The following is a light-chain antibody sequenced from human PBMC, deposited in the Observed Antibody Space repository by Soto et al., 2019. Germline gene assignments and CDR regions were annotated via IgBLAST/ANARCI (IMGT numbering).Light chain of an antibody. V-gene: IGLV3-21*02. CDR3: QVWDNTNDHPVYV. J-gene: IGLJ1*01. CDR2: DDS. CDR1: NIGSKS. Sequence: SCELTQPASVSVAPGQTASITCGGSNIGSKSVQWYRQKPGQAPLLVANDDSDRPSGIPERFSGSNSGNTATLTISRVEAGDEADYYCQVWDNTNDHPVYVFGTGTKVTVL.